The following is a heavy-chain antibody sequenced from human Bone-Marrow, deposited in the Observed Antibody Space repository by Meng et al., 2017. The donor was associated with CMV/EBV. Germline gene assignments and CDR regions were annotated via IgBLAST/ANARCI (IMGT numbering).Heavy chain of an antibody. J-gene: IGHJ4*02. D-gene: IGHD3-10*01. CDR2: IRRNNHDT. Sequence: SCKASGYTFMNYHITWVRLAPRHGLEWMGWIRRNNHDTAYAQKLKGRVTVSIDTSTNTAYMELRSLTSDDAAVYYCARGGEENPLDYWGQGTLVTVSS. CDR1: GYTFMNYH. CDR3: ARGGEENPLDY. V-gene: IGHV1-18*01.